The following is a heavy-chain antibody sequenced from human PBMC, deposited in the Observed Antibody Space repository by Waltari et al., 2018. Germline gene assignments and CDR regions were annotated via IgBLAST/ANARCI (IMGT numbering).Heavy chain of an antibody. D-gene: IGHD4-17*01. CDR1: GFTVSSNY. CDR3: ARMGAAGDYSFDY. CDR2: IYSGGST. J-gene: IGHJ4*02. Sequence: EVQLVESGGGLIQPGGSLRLSCAASGFTVSSNYMSWVRQAPGKGLEWVSVIYSGGSTYYADSVKGRFTISRDKSKNTLYLQMNSLRAEDTAVYYCARMGAAGDYSFDYWGQGTLVTVSS. V-gene: IGHV3-53*01.